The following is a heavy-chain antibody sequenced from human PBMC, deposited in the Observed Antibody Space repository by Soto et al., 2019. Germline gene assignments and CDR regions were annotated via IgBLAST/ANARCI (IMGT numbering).Heavy chain of an antibody. CDR3: ARGFGSITIFGVVIYWFDP. CDR2: MNPNSGNT. Sequence: GASVKVSCKASGYTFTSYDINWVRQATGQGLEWMGWMNPNSGNTGYAQKFQGRVTMTRNTSISTAYMELSSLRSEDTAVYYCARGFGSITIFGVVIYWFDPWGQGTLVTVSS. CDR1: GYTFTSYD. V-gene: IGHV1-8*01. J-gene: IGHJ5*02. D-gene: IGHD3-3*01.